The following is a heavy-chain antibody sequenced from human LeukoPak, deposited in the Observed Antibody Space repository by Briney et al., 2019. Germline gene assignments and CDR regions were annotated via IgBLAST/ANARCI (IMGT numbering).Heavy chain of an antibody. CDR2: ISGSGGST. D-gene: IGHD6-19*01. V-gene: IGHV3-23*01. Sequence: PGGSLRLSCAASGFTFSSYAMSWVRQAPGKGLEWVSAISGSGGSTYYADSVKGRFTISRDNSKNTLYLQMNSLRAEDTAVYYCAKDSDYYSSGWGEPNWFDPWGQGTLVTVSS. J-gene: IGHJ5*02. CDR3: AKDSDYYSSGWGEPNWFDP. CDR1: GFTFSSYA.